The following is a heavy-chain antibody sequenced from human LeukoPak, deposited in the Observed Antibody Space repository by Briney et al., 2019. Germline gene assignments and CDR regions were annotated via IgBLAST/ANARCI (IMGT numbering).Heavy chain of an antibody. CDR3: ARDTVTAYYDAFDI. CDR1: GGSISSGSYY. D-gene: IGHD4-11*01. CDR2: IYTSGST. J-gene: IGHJ3*02. V-gene: IGHV4-61*02. Sequence: SETLSLTCTVSGGSISSGSYYWRWIRQPAGKGLEWIGRIYTSGSTNYNPSLKSRVTISVDTSKNQFSLKLSSVTAADTAVYYCARDTVTAYYDAFDIWGQGTMVTVSS.